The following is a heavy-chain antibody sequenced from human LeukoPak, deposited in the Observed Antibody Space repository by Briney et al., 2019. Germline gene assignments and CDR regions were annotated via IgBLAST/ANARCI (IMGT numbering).Heavy chain of an antibody. CDR2: IRASGGRT. CDR3: AKAQTYDDFWSGYYYYYYMDV. D-gene: IGHD3-3*01. CDR1: GFTFSSYA. V-gene: IGHV3-23*01. J-gene: IGHJ6*03. Sequence: PGGSLRLSCAASGFTFSSYAMSWVRQAPGKGREWVSAIRASGGRTYYADFVKGRLTISRNNSKNPLYLQINSLRAEDTAVYYCAKAQTYDDFWSGYYYYYYMDVWGKGTTVTVPS.